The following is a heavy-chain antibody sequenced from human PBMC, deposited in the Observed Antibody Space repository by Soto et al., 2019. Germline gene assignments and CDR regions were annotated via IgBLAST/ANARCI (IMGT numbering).Heavy chain of an antibody. V-gene: IGHV1-3*01. D-gene: IGHD2-2*01. CDR2: INAGNGNT. CDR3: ARGCSSTSCSYYYYYGMDV. Sequence: GASVKVSGKASGYTFTSYAMHWVRQAPGQRLEWMGWINAGNGNTKYSQKFQGRVTITRDTSASTAYMELSSLRSEDTAVYYCARGCSSTSCSYYYYYGMDVWGQGTTVTVSS. J-gene: IGHJ6*02. CDR1: GYTFTSYA.